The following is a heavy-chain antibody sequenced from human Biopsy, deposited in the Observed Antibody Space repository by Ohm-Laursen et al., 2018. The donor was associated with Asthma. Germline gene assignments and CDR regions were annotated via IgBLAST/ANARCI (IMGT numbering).Heavy chain of an antibody. J-gene: IGHJ4*01. CDR1: GFSFDDCA. CDR3: AKSADYYDSTDYLDF. V-gene: IGHV3-9*01. CDR2: VSWNSGNI. Sequence: SLRLSCTASGFSFDDCAMHWVRQAPGKGLEWVSSVSWNSGNIDYAVSVKGRFTISRDNAKNSLYLQMQSLRPEDTAFYYCAKSADYYDSTDYLDFWGRGTLVTVSS. D-gene: IGHD3-22*01.